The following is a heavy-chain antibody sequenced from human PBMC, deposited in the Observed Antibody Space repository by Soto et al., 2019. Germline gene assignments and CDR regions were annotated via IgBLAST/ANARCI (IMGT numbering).Heavy chain of an antibody. CDR1: GGSIGRDY. J-gene: IGHJ6*02. CDR2: ISYSGNT. Sequence: QVQLQESGPGLVKPSETLSLTCSVSGGSIGRDYCNWIRQPPGKGLEWLGYISYSGNTSHNPSLKSRVTISVDTSKNQFSLTLTSVTTADTAVYFCARGGSSSAPGYYGLDVWGQGTTVTVSS. V-gene: IGHV4-59*01. D-gene: IGHD6-13*01. CDR3: ARGGSSSAPGYYGLDV.